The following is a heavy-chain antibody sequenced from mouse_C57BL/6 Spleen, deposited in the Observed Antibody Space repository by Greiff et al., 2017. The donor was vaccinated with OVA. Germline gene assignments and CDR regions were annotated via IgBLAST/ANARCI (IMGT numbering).Heavy chain of an antibody. V-gene: IGHV5-6*01. Sequence: EVQRVESGGDLVKPGGSLKLSCAASGFTFSSYGMSWVRQTPDKRLEWVATISSGGSYTYYPDSVKGRFTISRDNAKNTLYLQMSSLKSEDTAMYYCARRGELAWFAYWGQGTLVTVSA. CDR1: GFTFSSYG. J-gene: IGHJ3*01. CDR2: ISSGGSYT. CDR3: ARRGELAWFAY.